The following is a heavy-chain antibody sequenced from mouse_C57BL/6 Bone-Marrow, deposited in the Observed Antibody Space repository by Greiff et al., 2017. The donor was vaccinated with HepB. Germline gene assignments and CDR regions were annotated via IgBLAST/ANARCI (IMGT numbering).Heavy chain of an antibody. CDR2: INPSSGYT. D-gene: IGHD1-1*01. J-gene: IGHJ1*03. V-gene: IGHV1-7*01. Sequence: QVQLQQSGAELAKPGASVKLSCKASGYTFTSYWMHWVKQRPGQGLEWIGYINPSSGYTKYTQKFKDKATVTADKSSSTAYMQLSSLTYEDSAVYYCARQESDGSSYGWYFDVGGTGTTVTVSS. CDR1: GYTFTSYW. CDR3: ARQESDGSSYGWYFDV.